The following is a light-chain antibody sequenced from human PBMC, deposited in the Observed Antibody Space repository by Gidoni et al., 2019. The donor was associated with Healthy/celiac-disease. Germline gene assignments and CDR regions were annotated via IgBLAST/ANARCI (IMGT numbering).Light chain of an antibody. CDR2: GAS. CDR3: QQYNNWPRGA. J-gene: IGKJ1*01. Sequence: EIVMTQSPATLSVSTGERATLSCRASQSVSSNLAWYQKKPGQAPRLLIYGASTRATGIPARFSGSGSGTEFTLTISSLQSEDFAVYYCQQYNNWPRGAFGQGTKVEIK. CDR1: QSVSSN. V-gene: IGKV3-15*01.